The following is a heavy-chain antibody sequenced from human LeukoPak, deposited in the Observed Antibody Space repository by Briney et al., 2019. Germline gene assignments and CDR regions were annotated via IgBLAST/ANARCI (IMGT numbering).Heavy chain of an antibody. CDR1: GGSISSYY. CDR3: ARRVPFSGGSGSYYRYYYYGMDV. D-gene: IGHD3-10*01. V-gene: IGHV4-59*08. CDR2: IYYSGST. Sequence: SETLSLTCTVSGGSISSYYWSWIRQPPGKGLEWIGYIYYSGSTNYNPSPKSRVTISVDTSKNQFSLKLSSVTAADTAVYYCARRVPFSGGSGSYYRYYYYGMDVWGQGTTVTVSS. J-gene: IGHJ6*02.